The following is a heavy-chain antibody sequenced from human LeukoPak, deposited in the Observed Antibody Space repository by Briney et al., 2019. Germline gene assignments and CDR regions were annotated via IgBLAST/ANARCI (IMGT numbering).Heavy chain of an antibody. CDR2: IRSKTDGGTT. V-gene: IGHV3-15*01. Sequence: GGSLRLSCAASGFTFSGSALHWVRQASGKGLEWVGRIRSKTDGGTTDYAAPVKGRFTISRDDSKNTLYLQMNSLKTEDTAVYYCTTDGEDFWSGYQDYWGQGTLVTVSS. J-gene: IGHJ4*02. D-gene: IGHD3-3*01. CDR3: TTDGEDFWSGYQDY. CDR1: GFTFSGSA.